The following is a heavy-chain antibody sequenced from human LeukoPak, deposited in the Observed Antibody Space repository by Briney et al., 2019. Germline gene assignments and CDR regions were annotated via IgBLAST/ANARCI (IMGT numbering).Heavy chain of an antibody. CDR3: AKDIYSGSGYYDY. Sequence: GGSLRLSCAASGFTFDDYAMHWVRQAPVKGLEWVSGISWNSGSIGYADSVKGRFTISRDNAKNSLYLQMNSLRAEDTALYYCAKDIYSGSGYYDYWGQGTLVTVSS. CDR1: GFTFDDYA. CDR2: ISWNSGSI. J-gene: IGHJ4*02. D-gene: IGHD3-22*01. V-gene: IGHV3-9*01.